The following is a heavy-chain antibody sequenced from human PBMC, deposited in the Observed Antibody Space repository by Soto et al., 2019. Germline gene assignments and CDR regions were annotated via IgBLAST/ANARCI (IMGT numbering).Heavy chain of an antibody. CDR3: ARRGSSLATSHFHY. D-gene: IGHD5-12*01. Sequence: QMQLQASGPGLVKPSETLSLTCSVSGGSISSSSYYWDWIRQPPGKGLEWIGSIFYTGGTYYNPSHKSPVTISVDTSKNQFSRKLSSVTVADTAVYFCARRGSSLATSHFHYWGQGTLVTVSS. CDR2: IFYTGGT. CDR1: GGSISSSSYY. J-gene: IGHJ4*02. V-gene: IGHV4-39*01.